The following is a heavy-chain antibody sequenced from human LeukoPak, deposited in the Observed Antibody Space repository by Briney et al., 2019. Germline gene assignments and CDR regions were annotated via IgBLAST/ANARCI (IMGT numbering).Heavy chain of an antibody. CDR1: GGSISSYY. V-gene: IGHV4-59*08. D-gene: IGHD3-22*01. CDR3: ARNHNVDYYDSSHYFDY. CDR2: IYYSGST. Sequence: SETLSLTCTVSGGSISSYYWSWIRQPPGKGLEWIGYIYYSGSTNYNPSLKSRVTISVDTSKNQFSLKLSSVTAADTAVYYCARNHNVDYYDSSHYFDYWGQGTLVTVSS. J-gene: IGHJ4*02.